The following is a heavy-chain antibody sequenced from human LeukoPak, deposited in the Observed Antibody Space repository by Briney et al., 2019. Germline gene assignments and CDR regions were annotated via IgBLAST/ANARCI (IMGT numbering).Heavy chain of an antibody. CDR3: ASKSWIQLWAPFDY. J-gene: IGHJ4*02. D-gene: IGHD5-18*01. V-gene: IGHV3-66*02. CDR1: GFTVSSNY. Sequence: PGGSLRLSCAASGFTVSSNYMSWVRQAPGKGLEWVSVIYSGGSTYYADSVKGRFTISRDNSKNTLYLQVNSLRAEDTAVYYCASKSWIQLWAPFDYWGQGTLVTVSS. CDR2: IYSGGST.